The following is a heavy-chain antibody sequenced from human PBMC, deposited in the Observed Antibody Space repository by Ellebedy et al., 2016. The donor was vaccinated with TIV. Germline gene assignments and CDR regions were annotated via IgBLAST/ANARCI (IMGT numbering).Heavy chain of an antibody. Sequence: GGSLRLSCATSGFTFDRFPMHWVRQAPGKGLEWVAVIAYDGNDEYYADSVKGRFTISRDNSENTVYLQMNSLRREDTAVYYCARDDYYGSGTDYWGQGTLVIVSS. CDR2: IAYDGNDE. V-gene: IGHV3-30*01. J-gene: IGHJ4*02. CDR1: GFTFDRFP. D-gene: IGHD3-10*01. CDR3: ARDDYYGSGTDY.